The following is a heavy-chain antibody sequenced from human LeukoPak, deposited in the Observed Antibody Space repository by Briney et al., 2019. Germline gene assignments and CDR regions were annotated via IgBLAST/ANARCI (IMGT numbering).Heavy chain of an antibody. CDR3: AREFSSWYTFDY. V-gene: IGHV4-61*02. D-gene: IGHD6-13*01. Sequence: SQTLSLTCTVSGGSISSGSYYWSWIRQPAGKGREWIGRIYTSGSTNYNPSLKSRFTISVDTSKNQFSLKLSSVTAADTAVYCCAREFSSWYTFDYWGQGTLVTVSS. J-gene: IGHJ4*02. CDR2: IYTSGST. CDR1: GGSISSGSYY.